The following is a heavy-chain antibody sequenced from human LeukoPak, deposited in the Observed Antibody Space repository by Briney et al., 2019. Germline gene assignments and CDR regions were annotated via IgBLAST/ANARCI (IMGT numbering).Heavy chain of an antibody. Sequence: PAGSLRLSCAAYAFTFSSYAMYWVRQAPGKWLEWVSSISSISSYIYYADSVKGRFPISRDNAKNSLYLQMKSLRAEDRAVYYCARDAAAMARRIDYWGQGTLVTVSS. D-gene: IGHD2-2*01. CDR1: AFTFSSYA. V-gene: IGHV3-21*01. CDR2: ISSISSYI. CDR3: ARDAAAMARRIDY. J-gene: IGHJ4*02.